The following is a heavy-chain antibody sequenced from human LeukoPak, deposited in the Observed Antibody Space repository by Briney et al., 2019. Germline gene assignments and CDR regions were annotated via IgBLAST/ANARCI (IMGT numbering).Heavy chain of an antibody. Sequence: GGSLRLSCAASGFTFSRYGMHWVRQAPGKGLEWVAVISYDGNNKYYVDSVKGRFTISKDNSKNTLYLQMNSLRAEDTAVYYCAKDRDILTGYLDYWGQGTLVTVSS. CDR1: GFTFSRYG. CDR2: ISYDGNNK. D-gene: IGHD3-9*01. CDR3: AKDRDILTGYLDY. J-gene: IGHJ4*02. V-gene: IGHV3-30*18.